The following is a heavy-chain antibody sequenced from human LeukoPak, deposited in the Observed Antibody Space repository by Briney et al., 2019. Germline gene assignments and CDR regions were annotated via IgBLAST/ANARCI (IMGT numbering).Heavy chain of an antibody. CDR3: ARVFQDDSSGYYPRWTGRKDWFDP. CDR2: MNPNSGNT. CDR1: GYTFTSYD. D-gene: IGHD3-22*01. Sequence: ASVKVSCKASGYTFTSYDINWVRQATGQGLEWMGWMNPNSGNTGYAQKFQGRVTITRNTSISTAYMELNSLRSDDTAVYYCARVFQDDSSGYYPRWTGRKDWFDPWGQGTLVTVSS. V-gene: IGHV1-8*03. J-gene: IGHJ5*02.